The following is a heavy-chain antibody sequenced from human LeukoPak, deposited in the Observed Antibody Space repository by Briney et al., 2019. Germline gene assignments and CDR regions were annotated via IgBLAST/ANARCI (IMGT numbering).Heavy chain of an antibody. CDR3: ARHPGARRASYYGSGSYFNWFDP. D-gene: IGHD3-10*01. CDR1: GGSFSGYY. Sequence: PSETLSLTCAVYGGSFSGYYWSWIRQPPGKGLEWIGEINHSRSTNYNPSLKSRVTISVDTSKNQFSLKLSSVTAADTAVYYCARHPGARRASYYGSGSYFNWFDPWGQGTLVTVSS. J-gene: IGHJ5*02. V-gene: IGHV4-34*01. CDR2: INHSRST.